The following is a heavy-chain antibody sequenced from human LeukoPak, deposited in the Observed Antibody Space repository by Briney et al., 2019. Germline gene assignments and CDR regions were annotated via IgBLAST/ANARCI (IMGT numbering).Heavy chain of an antibody. Sequence: PGESLTLSCAASGFDFRSYAMHWVRQAPGKGLEWVCLISYHGANTYYADSVKGRFTISRDNSKNTVLLQMTSLRVEDTAVYYCARDGANTYGRAFDFWGQGMQVTVSS. D-gene: IGHD5-18*01. J-gene: IGHJ4*02. CDR2: ISYHGANT. CDR3: ARDGANTYGRAFDF. CDR1: GFDFRSYA. V-gene: IGHV3-30*04.